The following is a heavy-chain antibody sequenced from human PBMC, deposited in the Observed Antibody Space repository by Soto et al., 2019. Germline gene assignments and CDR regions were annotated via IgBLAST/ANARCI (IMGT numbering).Heavy chain of an antibody. D-gene: IGHD3-3*01. CDR3: ARGVSWYDSTSYYYYGMDV. CDR2: INHSGST. J-gene: IGHJ6*02. CDR1: GGSFSGYY. Sequence: PSETLSLTCAVYGGSFSGYYWSWIRQPPGKGLEWIGEINHSGSTNYNPSLKSRVTISVDTSKNQFSLKLSSVTAADTAVYYCARGVSWYDSTSYYYYGMDVWGQGTTVTVSS. V-gene: IGHV4-34*01.